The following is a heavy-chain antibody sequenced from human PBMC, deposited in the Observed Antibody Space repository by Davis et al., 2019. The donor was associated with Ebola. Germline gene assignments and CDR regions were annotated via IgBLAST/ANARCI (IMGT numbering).Heavy chain of an antibody. CDR3: ARDFDGGNYYFDY. J-gene: IGHJ4*02. CDR1: GGSFSSHP. V-gene: IGHV1-69*13. Sequence: SVKVSCKTSGGSFSSHPISWVRQAPRQGLEWMGGIIPIFDTPHYAQKFQGRVTITADASTSTAYMELSSLRSEDTTTYFCARDFDGGNYYFDYWGPGTPVTVSS. CDR2: IIPIFDTP. D-gene: IGHD3-9*01.